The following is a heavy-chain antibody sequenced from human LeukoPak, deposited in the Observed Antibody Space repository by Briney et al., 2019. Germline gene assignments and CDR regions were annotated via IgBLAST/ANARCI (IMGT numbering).Heavy chain of an antibody. D-gene: IGHD4-17*01. V-gene: IGHV4-34*01. J-gene: IGHJ4*02. Sequence: SETLSLTCAVYGGSFSGYYWSWIRQPPGKGLEWIGEINHSGSTNYNPSLKSRVTTSVNTSKNQFSLKLSSVTAADTAVYYCARLYGDLDYWGQGTLVTVSS. CDR3: ARLYGDLDY. CDR1: GGSFSGYY. CDR2: INHSGST.